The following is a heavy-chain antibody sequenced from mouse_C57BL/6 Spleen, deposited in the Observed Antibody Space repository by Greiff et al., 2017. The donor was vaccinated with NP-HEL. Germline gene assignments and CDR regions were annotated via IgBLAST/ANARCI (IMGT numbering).Heavy chain of an antibody. CDR2: IDPENGDT. Sequence: EVKLQESGAELVRPGASVKLSCTASGFNIKDDYMHWVKQRPEQGLEWIGWIDPENGDTEYASKFQGKATITADTSSNTAYLQLSSLTSEDTAVYYCTTVYSNSSFDYWGQGTTLTVSS. V-gene: IGHV14-4*01. CDR3: TTVYSNSSFDY. J-gene: IGHJ2*01. CDR1: GFNIKDDY. D-gene: IGHD2-5*01.